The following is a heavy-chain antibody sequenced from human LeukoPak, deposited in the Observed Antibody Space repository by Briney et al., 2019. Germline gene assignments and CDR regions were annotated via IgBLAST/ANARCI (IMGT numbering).Heavy chain of an antibody. J-gene: IGHJ4*02. D-gene: IGHD1-26*01. Sequence: SETLSLTCTVSGGSISSYYWSWIRQPPGKGLEWIGYIYYSGSTNYNPSLKSRVTISVDTSKNQFSLKLSSVTAADTAVYYCARAGEWVGIDYWGQGTLVTVSS. CDR2: IYYSGST. CDR1: GGSISSYY. CDR3: ARAGEWVGIDY. V-gene: IGHV4-59*01.